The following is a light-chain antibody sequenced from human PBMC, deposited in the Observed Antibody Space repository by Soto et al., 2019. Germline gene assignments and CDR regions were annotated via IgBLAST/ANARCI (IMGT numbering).Light chain of an antibody. Sequence: EIVLTQSPGTLSLSPGERSTLSFIAIQSVSSSYLAWYQQKPGQAPRLLIYGASSRATGIPDRFSGSGSGTDFTLTISRLEPEDFAVYYCQQYGSSPPITFGQGTRLEIK. CDR1: QSVSSSY. CDR3: QQYGSSPPIT. J-gene: IGKJ5*01. CDR2: GAS. V-gene: IGKV3-20*01.